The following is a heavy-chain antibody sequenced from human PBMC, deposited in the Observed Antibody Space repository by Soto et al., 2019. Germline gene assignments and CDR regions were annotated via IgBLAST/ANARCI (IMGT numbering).Heavy chain of an antibody. V-gene: IGHV3-30-3*01. J-gene: IGHJ4*02. CDR1: GFTFSSYA. D-gene: IGHD2-8*01. CDR2: ISYDGSNK. Sequence: GGSLRLSCAASGFTFSSYAMHWVRQAPGKGLEWVAVISYDGSNKYYADSVKGRFTISRDNSKNTLYLQMNSLRAEDTAVYYCARSRGVCCHGMDYWGQGTLVTVSS. CDR3: ARSRGVCCHGMDY.